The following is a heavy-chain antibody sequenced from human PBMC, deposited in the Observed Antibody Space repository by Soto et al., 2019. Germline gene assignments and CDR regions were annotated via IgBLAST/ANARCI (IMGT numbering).Heavy chain of an antibody. D-gene: IGHD2-15*01. CDR2: INPNSGDT. CDR1: GYTFTGYN. Sequence: QVQLVQSGAEVKKPGASVKVSCKASGYTFTGYNMHWVRQAPGQGLEWMGWINPNSGDTNYVQKFQGRVTMTRDTSISTAYMELGRLGADETAVYYCALGQCTGGICYSLAGYWCQGTLVTVSS. V-gene: IGHV1-2*02. CDR3: ALGQCTGGICYSLAGY. J-gene: IGHJ4*02.